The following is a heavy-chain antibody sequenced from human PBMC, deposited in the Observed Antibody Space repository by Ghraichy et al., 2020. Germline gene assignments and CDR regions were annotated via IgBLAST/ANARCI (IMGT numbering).Heavy chain of an antibody. CDR3: AKDYYYPSVGPPEVFNR. J-gene: IGHJ5*02. CDR1: GFTFGGYA. CDR2: ISAGGDRT. Sequence: GGSLRLSCAASGFTFGGYAMGWVRQAPGKGLEWVSSISAGGDRTYYADSVKGRLTISRDNSKDTLSLQMSRLRGEDTAVYYCAKDYYYPSVGPPEVFNRWGQGTLVTVSS. V-gene: IGHV3-23*01. D-gene: IGHD3-10*01.